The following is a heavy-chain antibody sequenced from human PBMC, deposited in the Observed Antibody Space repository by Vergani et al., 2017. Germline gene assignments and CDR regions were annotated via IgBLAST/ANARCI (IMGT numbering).Heavy chain of an antibody. J-gene: IGHJ2*01. CDR2: ISAYNGNT. D-gene: IGHD1-7*01. V-gene: IGHV1-18*01. CDR3: ARAGITGTLGGGNFDL. CDR1: GYTFSTYG. Sequence: QVQLVQSGAEVKKPGASVKVSCKASGYTFSTYGISWVRQAPGQGLEWMGWISAYNGNTNYAQKLQGRVTMTTDTSTSTAYMELRSLRSDDTAVYYCARAGITGTLGGGNFDLWGRGTLVTVSS.